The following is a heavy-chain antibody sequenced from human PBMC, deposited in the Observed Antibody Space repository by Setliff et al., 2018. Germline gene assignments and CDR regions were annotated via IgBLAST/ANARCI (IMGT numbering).Heavy chain of an antibody. V-gene: IGHV4-59*03. CDR2: IYYSGST. CDR1: GGSISDYY. J-gene: IGHJ4*02. Sequence: SETLSLTCTVSGGSISDYYWSWIRQAPGKGLEWIGSIYYSGSTNYNPSLKSRVTISVDTSKNQFSLKLSSVTAADTALYYCTVYNTGSSKDHYWGQGTPVTVSS. CDR3: TVYNTGSSKDHY. D-gene: IGHD2-8*02.